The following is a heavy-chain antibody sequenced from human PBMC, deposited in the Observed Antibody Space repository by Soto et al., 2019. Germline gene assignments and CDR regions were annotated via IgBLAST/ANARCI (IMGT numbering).Heavy chain of an antibody. D-gene: IGHD3-16*02. Sequence: GGSLRLSCADSGFILSNYWISWVRQAPGMGLQWVASIKEDGSEKYYVDPVKGRFTISRENAKNSLYLQMNGLRAEDTAVYYCARYRSLDPWGQGILVTVSS. CDR3: ARYRSLDP. CDR1: GFILSNYW. J-gene: IGHJ5*02. CDR2: IKEDGSEK. V-gene: IGHV3-7*03.